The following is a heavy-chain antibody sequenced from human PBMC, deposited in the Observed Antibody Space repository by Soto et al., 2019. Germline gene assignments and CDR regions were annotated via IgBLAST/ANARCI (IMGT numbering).Heavy chain of an antibody. J-gene: IGHJ5*02. CDR2: IYYSGVT. CDR3: ARGNVVQAASNWFDP. Sequence: SETLALTCTVSGGSVSSGSYYWIWILQHPGKGLEWIGYIYYSGVTYYNPSLKSRVTISVDTSKNQFSLKLSSVTAADTAVYYCARGNVVQAASNWFDPWGQGTLVTVSS. V-gene: IGHV4-31*03. D-gene: IGHD2-2*01. CDR1: GGSVSSGSYY.